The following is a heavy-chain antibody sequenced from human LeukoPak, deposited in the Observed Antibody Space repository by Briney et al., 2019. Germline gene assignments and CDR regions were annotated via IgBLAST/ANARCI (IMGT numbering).Heavy chain of an antibody. V-gene: IGHV3-48*03. J-gene: IGHJ4*02. Sequence: GGSLRLSCAASGFTFISYEMNWVRQAPGKGLEWVSYISSSGDTIYYADSVKGRFTISRDNAKNSLYLRMNSLRAEDTAVYYCARDDSYGLDYWGQGTLVTVSS. D-gene: IGHD5-18*01. CDR2: ISSSGDTI. CDR3: ARDDSYGLDY. CDR1: GFTFISYE.